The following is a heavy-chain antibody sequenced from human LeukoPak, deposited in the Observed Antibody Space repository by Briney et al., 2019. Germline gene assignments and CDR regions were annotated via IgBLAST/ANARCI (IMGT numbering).Heavy chain of an antibody. Sequence: ASVKVSCKASGYTFTSYYMHWVRQAPGQGLEWMGWMNPNSGNTGYAQKFQGRVTITRNTSISTAYMELSSLRSEDTAVYYCARGEMENTAMVTFFDYWGQGTLVTVSS. J-gene: IGHJ4*02. CDR1: GYTFTSYY. CDR3: ARGEMENTAMVTFFDY. D-gene: IGHD5-18*01. CDR2: MNPNSGNT. V-gene: IGHV1-8*03.